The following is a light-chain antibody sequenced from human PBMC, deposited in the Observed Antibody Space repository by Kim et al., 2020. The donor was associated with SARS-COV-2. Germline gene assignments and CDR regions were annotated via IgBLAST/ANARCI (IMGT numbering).Light chain of an antibody. CDR1: QGIAHY. J-gene: IGKJ1*01. CDR3: QKYDGAPWT. CDR2: AAS. Sequence: DIQMTQSPSSLSASVRDRVTINCRASQGIAHYLAWYQQKPGKVPKLLIYAASALQAGVPSRFSGSGSGTDFTLTISSLQPEDVATYYCQKYDGAPWTFGQGTKVDIK. V-gene: IGKV1-27*01.